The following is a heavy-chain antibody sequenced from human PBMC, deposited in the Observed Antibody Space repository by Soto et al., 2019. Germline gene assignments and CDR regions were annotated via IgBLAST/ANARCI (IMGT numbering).Heavy chain of an antibody. V-gene: IGHV1-3*05. CDR2: INDANGNT. CDR3: ARSIVVVTALDY. CDR1: GYTFTRYA. J-gene: IGHJ4*02. D-gene: IGHD2-21*02. Sequence: QVQLVQSGAEEKKPGASVKVSCKASGYTFTRYAMHWVRQAPGQRLEWMGWINDANGNTKYSQKFQGRVTITRDTSARIVYMELSSLRSEDTAVYYCARSIVVVTALDYWGQGTLVTVSS.